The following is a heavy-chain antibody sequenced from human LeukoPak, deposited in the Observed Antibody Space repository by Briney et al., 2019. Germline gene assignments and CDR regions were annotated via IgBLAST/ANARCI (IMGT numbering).Heavy chain of an antibody. J-gene: IGHJ3*02. CDR2: IYYSGST. V-gene: IGHV4-59*01. CDR1: GGPISSYY. CDR3: ARVGPGGGDFSDAFDI. Sequence: PSETLSLTCTVSGGPISSYYWSWIRQPPGKGLEWIGYIYYSGSTNYNPSLKSRVTISVDTSKNQFSLKLSSVTAADTAVYYCARVGPGGGDFSDAFDIWGQGTMVTVSS. D-gene: IGHD2-21*02.